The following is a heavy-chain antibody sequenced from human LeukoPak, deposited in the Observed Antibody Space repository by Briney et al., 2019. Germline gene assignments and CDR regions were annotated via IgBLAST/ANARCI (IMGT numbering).Heavy chain of an antibody. V-gene: IGHV4-39*07. Sequence: SETLSLTCTVSGGSISSSSYYWGWIRQPPGKGLEWIGSIYYSGSTYYNPSLKSRVTISVDTSKNQFSLKLSSVTAADTAVYYCARGALDTAMITRGYCYYYMDVWGKGTTVTVSS. CDR2: IYYSGST. CDR3: ARGALDTAMITRGYCYYYMDV. J-gene: IGHJ6*03. D-gene: IGHD5-18*01. CDR1: GGSISSSSYY.